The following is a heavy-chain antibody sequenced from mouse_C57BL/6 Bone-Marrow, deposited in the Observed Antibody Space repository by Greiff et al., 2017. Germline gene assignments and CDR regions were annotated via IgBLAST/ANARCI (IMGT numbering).Heavy chain of an antibody. Sequence: EVQGVESGGGLVKPGGSLKLSCAASGFTFSSYAMSWVRQTPEKRLEWVATISDGGSYTYYPDNVKGRFTISRDNAKNNLYLQMSHLKSEDTAMYYCATHYYCSFDYWGQGTTLTVSS. V-gene: IGHV5-4*01. CDR1: GFTFSSYA. CDR3: ATHYYCSFDY. D-gene: IGHD1-1*01. J-gene: IGHJ2*01. CDR2: ISDGGSYT.